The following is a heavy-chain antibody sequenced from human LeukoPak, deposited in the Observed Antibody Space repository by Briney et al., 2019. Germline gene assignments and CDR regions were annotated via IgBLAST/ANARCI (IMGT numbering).Heavy chain of an antibody. Sequence: GGSLRLSCAASGFTFDDYTIHWVRQAPGKGLEWVSLISWDGGTTYYADSVKGRFTISRDNSKNSLYLQMNSLRTEDTALYYCAKEGIEVAAFDYWGQGTLVTVSS. CDR1: GFTFDDYT. V-gene: IGHV3-43*01. CDR2: ISWDGGTT. J-gene: IGHJ4*02. CDR3: AKEGIEVAAFDY. D-gene: IGHD6-19*01.